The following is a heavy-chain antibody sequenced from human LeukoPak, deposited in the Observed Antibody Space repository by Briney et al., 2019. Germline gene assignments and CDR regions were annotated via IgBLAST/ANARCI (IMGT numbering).Heavy chain of an antibody. D-gene: IGHD2-21*02. J-gene: IGHJ3*02. CDR3: ARTFVVVTANDAFDI. V-gene: IGHV1-2*02. CDR1: GYTFTGYY. CDR2: INPNSGGT. Sequence: ASVNVSCKASGYTFTGYYMHWVRQAPGQGLEWMGWINPNSGGTNYAQKFQGRVTMTRDTSISTAYMELSGLRSDDTAVYYCARTFVVVTANDAFDIWGQGTMVTVSS.